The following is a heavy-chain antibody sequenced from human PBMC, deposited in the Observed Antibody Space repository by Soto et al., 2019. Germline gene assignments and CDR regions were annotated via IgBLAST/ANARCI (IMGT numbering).Heavy chain of an antibody. J-gene: IGHJ4*02. D-gene: IGHD2-15*01. CDR2: ISGSGGST. CDR3: AKDLVGCSGGSCYN. CDR1: EFTFSSYA. Sequence: PGGSLRLSCAASEFTFSSYAMSWVRQAPGKGLEWVSAISGSGGSTYYADSVKGRFTTSRDNSKNTLYLQMNSLRAEDTAVYYCAKDLVGCSGGSCYNWGQGTLVTVSS. V-gene: IGHV3-23*01.